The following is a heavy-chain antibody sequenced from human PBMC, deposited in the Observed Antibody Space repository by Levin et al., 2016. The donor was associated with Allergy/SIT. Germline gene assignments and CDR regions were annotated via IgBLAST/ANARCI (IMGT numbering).Heavy chain of an antibody. CDR3: TIDRYSSSWYEGREFDY. CDR2: IKSKTDGGTT. CDR1: GFTFSNAW. Sequence: ETLSLTCAASGFTFSNAWMSWVRQAPGKGLEWVGRIKSKTDGGTTDYAAPVKGRFTISRDDSKNTLYLQMNSLKTEDTAVYYCTIDRYSSSWYEGREFDYWGQGTLVTVSS. V-gene: IGHV3-15*01. J-gene: IGHJ4*02. D-gene: IGHD6-13*01.